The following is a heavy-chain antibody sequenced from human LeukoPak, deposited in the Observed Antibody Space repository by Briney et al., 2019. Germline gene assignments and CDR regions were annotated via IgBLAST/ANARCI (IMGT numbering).Heavy chain of an antibody. Sequence: GGSLRLSCAASGFTFSVCGMNWVRQAPGKGLEWVSGISSDSAYIYYADSVKGRFTVSRDNAKNSLFLHMSSLRVEDTAVYYCARDGSGWSRDYWGQGTLVAVSS. D-gene: IGHD6-19*01. J-gene: IGHJ4*02. CDR1: GFTFSVCG. CDR3: ARDGSGWSRDY. CDR2: ISSDSAYI. V-gene: IGHV3-21*01.